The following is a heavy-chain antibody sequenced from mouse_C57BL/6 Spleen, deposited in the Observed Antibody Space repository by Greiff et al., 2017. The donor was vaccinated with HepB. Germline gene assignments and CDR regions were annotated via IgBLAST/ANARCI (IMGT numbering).Heavy chain of an antibody. Sequence: EVQLQQSGPELVKPGASVKMSCKASGYTFTDYNMHWVKQSHGKSLEWIGYINPNNGGTSYNQKFKGKATLTVNKSSSTAYMELRSLTSEDSAVYYCAKGTTVVASDYYAMDYWGQGTSVTVSS. J-gene: IGHJ4*01. CDR2: INPNNGGT. V-gene: IGHV1-22*01. CDR3: AKGTTVVASDYYAMDY. CDR1: GYTFTDYN. D-gene: IGHD1-1*01.